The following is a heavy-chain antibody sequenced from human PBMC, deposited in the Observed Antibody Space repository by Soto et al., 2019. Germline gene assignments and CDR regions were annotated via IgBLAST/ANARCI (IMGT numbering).Heavy chain of an antibody. V-gene: IGHV4-31*03. CDR3: ARDVVYIGYGRYSYFYVMAV. Sequence: SETLSLTCTVSGGSISSGGYYWSWIRQHPGKGLEWIGYIYYSGNTYYNPSLKSRVTISVDTSKNQISLKLSSVTAAATTLHYCARDVVYIGYGRYSYFYVMAVWGQETTVTVS. J-gene: IGHJ6*02. D-gene: IGHD5-12*01. CDR2: IYYSGNT. CDR1: GGSISSGGYY.